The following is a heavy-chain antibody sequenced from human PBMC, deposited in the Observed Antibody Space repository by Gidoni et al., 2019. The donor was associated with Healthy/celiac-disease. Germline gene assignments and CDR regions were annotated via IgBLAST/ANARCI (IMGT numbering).Heavy chain of an antibody. V-gene: IGHV3-21*01. D-gene: IGHD3-3*01. Sequence: EVQLVESGGGLVKPGGSLRLAGAASGFTVSSESMNWVRQAPGKGLEWVSSISSSSSSLYYADSVKVRFPISSYNPKNSLYLQMNRLRAEDTAVSYCARDHYDFWSGYTYYYYYGMDVWGQGTTVTVSS. CDR3: ARDHYDFWSGYTYYYYYGMDV. CDR2: ISSSSSSL. J-gene: IGHJ6*02. CDR1: GFTVSSES.